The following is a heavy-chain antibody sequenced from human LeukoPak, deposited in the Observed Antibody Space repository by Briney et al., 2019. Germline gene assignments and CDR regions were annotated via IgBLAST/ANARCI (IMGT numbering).Heavy chain of an antibody. CDR1: GFPFSSYS. CDR3: ARLYDSSGYSHDAFDM. CDR2: ISYDGSNK. D-gene: IGHD3-22*01. Sequence: GGSLSLPCAASGFPFSSYSMNGVRQAPGKGLGWVEVISYDGSNKYYEDSVKGRFTISRDNSKNTLYLQMNSLRAEDTAVYYCARLYDSSGYSHDAFDMWGQGKMVTVSS. J-gene: IGHJ3*02. V-gene: IGHV3-30*03.